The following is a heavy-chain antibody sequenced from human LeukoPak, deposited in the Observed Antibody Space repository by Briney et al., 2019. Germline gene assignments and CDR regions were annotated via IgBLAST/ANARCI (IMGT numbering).Heavy chain of an antibody. D-gene: IGHD3-16*02. V-gene: IGHV4-34*01. CDR2: INHSGST. CDR3: ARATAGDYVWGSYRYTTLAFDY. J-gene: IGHJ4*02. CDR1: GGSFSGYY. Sequence: SETLSLTCAVYGGSFSGYYWSWIRQPPGKGLEWIGEINHSGSTNYNPSLKSRVTIPVDTSKNRFSLKLSSVTAADTAVYYCARATAGDYVWGSYRYTTLAFDYWGQGTLVTVSS.